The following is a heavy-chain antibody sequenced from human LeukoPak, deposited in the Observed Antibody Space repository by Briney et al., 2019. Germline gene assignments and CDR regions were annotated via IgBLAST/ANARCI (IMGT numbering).Heavy chain of an antibody. J-gene: IGHJ4*02. CDR1: GFTFSSYA. D-gene: IGHD4-17*01. CDR2: IWSDTTNK. Sequence: GGSLRLSCAASGFTFSSYAMHWVRQAPGKGLEWVAVIWSDTTNKYYADSVKGRFTISRDNSKNTLYLQMSSLRAEDTAMYYCARDRLTTVTTLHFGYWGQGTLVTVSS. V-gene: IGHV3-33*01. CDR3: ARDRLTTVTTLHFGY.